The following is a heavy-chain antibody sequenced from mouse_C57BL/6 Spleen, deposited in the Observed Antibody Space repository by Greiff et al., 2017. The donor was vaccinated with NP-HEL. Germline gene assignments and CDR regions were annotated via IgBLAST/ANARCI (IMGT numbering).Heavy chain of an antibody. CDR3: ARDRGDGYYGDYYSMDY. CDR1: GFTFSSYA. CDR2: ISDGGSYT. D-gene: IGHD2-3*01. Sequence: EVQLVESGGGLVKPGGSLKLSCAASGFTFSSYAMSWVRQTPEKRLEWVATISDGGSYTYYPDNVKGRYTISRDNAKNNLYLQMSHLKSEDKAMYYCARDRGDGYYGDYYSMDYWGQGTSVTVSS. J-gene: IGHJ4*01. V-gene: IGHV5-4*01.